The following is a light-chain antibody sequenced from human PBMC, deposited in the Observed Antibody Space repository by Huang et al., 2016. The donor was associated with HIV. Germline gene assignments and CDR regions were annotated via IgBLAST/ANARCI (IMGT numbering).Light chain of an antibody. CDR1: QDISNF. CDR3: QQYYSYRT. CDR2: AAS. J-gene: IGKJ1*01. Sequence: AIRMTQSPSSLSASTGDRVNITCRASQDISNFLAWYQQKPGKAPNLLIYAASILETGVPSRFSGSGSGTEFNLSISCLQSEDFATYYCQQYYSYRTFGQGTQVEIK. V-gene: IGKV1-8*01.